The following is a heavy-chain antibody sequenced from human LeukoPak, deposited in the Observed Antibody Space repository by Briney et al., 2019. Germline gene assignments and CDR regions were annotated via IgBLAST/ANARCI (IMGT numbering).Heavy chain of an antibody. Sequence: GEPLKISCKGSGYSFTSYWIGWVRQMPGKGLEWMGIIYPGDSDTRYSPSFQGQVTISADKSISTAYLQWSSLKASDTAMYYCARSLSYYDFWSGYGDDAFDIWGQGTMVTVSS. V-gene: IGHV5-51*01. CDR3: ARSLSYYDFWSGYGDDAFDI. D-gene: IGHD3-3*01. J-gene: IGHJ3*02. CDR1: GYSFTSYW. CDR2: IYPGDSDT.